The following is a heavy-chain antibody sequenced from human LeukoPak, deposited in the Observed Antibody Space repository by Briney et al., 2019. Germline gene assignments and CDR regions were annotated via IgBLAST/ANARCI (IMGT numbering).Heavy chain of an antibody. CDR2: IIPIFGTA. J-gene: IGHJ6*02. V-gene: IGHV1-69*05. CDR3: ARDPRSGWYFSFYYGMDV. Sequence: SVKVSCKASGGTFSSYAISWVRQAPGQGLEWMGGIIPIFGTANYAQKLQGRVTMTTDTSTSTAYMELRSLRSDDTAVYYCARDPRSGWYFSFYYGMDVWGQGTTVTVSS. D-gene: IGHD6-19*01. CDR1: GGTFSSYA.